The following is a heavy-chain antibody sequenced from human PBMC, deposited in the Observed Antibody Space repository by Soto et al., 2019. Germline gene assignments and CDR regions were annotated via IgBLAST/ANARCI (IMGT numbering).Heavy chain of an antibody. CDR3: ARSLLDEYSSSWRSSYYGMDV. CDR2: INPNSGGT. Sequence: GASVKVSCKASGFTFSAYYIYWVRQAPGQGLEWIGWINPNSGGTNNAQKFQGRVTMTRDTSTSTVYMELSVLISDNTAVYFCARSLLDEYSSSWRSSYYGMDVWGQGTTVTVSS. CDR1: GFTFSAYY. J-gene: IGHJ6*02. V-gene: IGHV1-2*02. D-gene: IGHD2-2*01.